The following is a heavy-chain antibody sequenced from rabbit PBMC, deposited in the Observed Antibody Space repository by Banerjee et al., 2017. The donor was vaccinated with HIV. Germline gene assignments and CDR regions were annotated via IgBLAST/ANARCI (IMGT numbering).Heavy chain of an antibody. J-gene: IGHJ4*01. CDR3: ARDVRVGIRYFDL. Sequence: EWIGIIYADKGSTDYASWVNGRFTSSSDNAQNTVDLQMNSLTAADTATYFCARDVRVGIRYFDLWGPGTLVTVS. D-gene: IGHD8-1*01. V-gene: IGHV1S7*01. CDR2: IYADKGST.